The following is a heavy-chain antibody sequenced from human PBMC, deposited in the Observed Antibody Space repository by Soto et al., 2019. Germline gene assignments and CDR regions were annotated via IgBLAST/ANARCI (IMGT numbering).Heavy chain of an antibody. CDR2: IIPIFDTA. Sequence: SVKVSCKASGYTFSTSGMSWLRQAPGQGLEWMGGIIPIFDTANYAQKFQGRVTITADESTSTAYMELSSLRSEDTAVYYCARHDCISSSCYYYYYYGMDVWGQGTTVTV. CDR3: ARHDCISSSCYYYYYYGMDV. J-gene: IGHJ6*02. CDR1: GYTFSTSG. D-gene: IGHD2-2*01. V-gene: IGHV1-69*13.